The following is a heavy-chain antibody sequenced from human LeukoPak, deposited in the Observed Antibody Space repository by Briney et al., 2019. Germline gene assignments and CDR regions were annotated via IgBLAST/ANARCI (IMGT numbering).Heavy chain of an antibody. Sequence: GASVKVSCKASGYTFTGYYMHWVRQAPGQGLEWMGWINPNSGGTNYAQKFQGRVTMTRDTSISTAYMELSRLRSDDTAVYYCARDAGYSSGWYSSSDYWGQGTLVTVSS. J-gene: IGHJ4*02. CDR1: GYTFTGYY. CDR2: INPNSGGT. D-gene: IGHD6-19*01. CDR3: ARDAGYSSGWYSSSDY. V-gene: IGHV1-2*02.